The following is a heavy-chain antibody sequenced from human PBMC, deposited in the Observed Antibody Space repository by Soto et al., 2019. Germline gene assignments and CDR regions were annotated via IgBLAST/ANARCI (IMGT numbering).Heavy chain of an antibody. Sequence: GSLRLSCAASGFTVSSNYMSWVRQAPGKGLEWVSVIYSGGSTYYADSVKGRFTISRDNAENSLYLQMDSLRAEDTAVYYCAREGGLVGYTSSFDYWGRGTLVTVSS. CDR1: GFTVSSNY. V-gene: IGHV3-53*01. CDR2: IYSGGST. D-gene: IGHD1-26*01. CDR3: AREGGLVGYTSSFDY. J-gene: IGHJ4*02.